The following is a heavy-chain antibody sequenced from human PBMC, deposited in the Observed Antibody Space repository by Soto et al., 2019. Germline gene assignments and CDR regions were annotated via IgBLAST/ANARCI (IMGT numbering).Heavy chain of an antibody. CDR2: ISPFNGNT. J-gene: IGHJ6*02. CDR1: GYPFTHYG. D-gene: IGHD3-22*01. V-gene: IGHV1-18*01. CDR3: ARDQSFDRSYYYGIDF. Sequence: ASVKVSCKSSGYPFTHYGITWIRQAPGQGLEWMGWISPFNGNTNYGQTLQGRVTLTTDTSTSTVYMELSSLRSDDTAVYYCARDQSFDRSYYYGIDFWGQGTTVTVSS.